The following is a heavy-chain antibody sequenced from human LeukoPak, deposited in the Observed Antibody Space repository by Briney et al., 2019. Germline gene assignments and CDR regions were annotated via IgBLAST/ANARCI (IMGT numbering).Heavy chain of an antibody. CDR1: GFTVSSNY. CDR2: ISASGGST. D-gene: IGHD2-15*01. V-gene: IGHV3-53*01. J-gene: IGHJ5*02. Sequence: GGSLRLSCAASGFTVSSNYMSWVRQAPGKGLEWVSVISASGGSTHYADSVKGRFTISRDNSRNTLYLQMNSLRAEDTALYHCAIDRGPATPATGGWFDPWGQGTLVTVSS. CDR3: AIDRGPATPATGGWFDP.